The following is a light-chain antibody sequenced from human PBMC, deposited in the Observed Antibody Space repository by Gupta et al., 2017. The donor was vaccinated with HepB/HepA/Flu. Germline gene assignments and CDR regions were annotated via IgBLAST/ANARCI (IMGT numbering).Light chain of an antibody. CDR3: GTWNVTLSGGGTWDDRLTAGLWV. CDR2: DNE. Sequence: QSILTQPPSVSAAPGQTVTIFCSGSGSNIGSHLVSWYQQLPGRAPKLLIYDNEKRASGVPDRFSGSKSDTSATLGITGLQTGDEADYYCGTWNVTLSGGGTWDDRLTAGLWVFGGGTKLTVL. J-gene: IGLJ3*02. V-gene: IGLV1-51*01. CDR1: GSNIGSHL.